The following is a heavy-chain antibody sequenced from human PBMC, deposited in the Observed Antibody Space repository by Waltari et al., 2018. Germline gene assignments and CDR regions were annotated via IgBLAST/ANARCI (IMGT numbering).Heavy chain of an antibody. CDR3: AREPITNSGYDRDYYYYYMDV. D-gene: IGHD5-12*01. CDR1: GCTFRSYA. CDR2: IMPILGIA. J-gene: IGHJ6*03. Sequence: QVQLVQSGAEVKKHGSSVKVSCKSSGCTFRSYAISWVRPAPGPGLEWMGGIMPILGIANYAQRFQGRVTITADKSTSTAYMELSSLRSENTAVYYCAREPITNSGYDRDYYYYYMDVWGKGTTVTVSS. V-gene: IGHV1-69*10.